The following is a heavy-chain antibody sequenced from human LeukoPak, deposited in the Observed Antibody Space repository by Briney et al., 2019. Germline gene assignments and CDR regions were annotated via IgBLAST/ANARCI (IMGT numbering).Heavy chain of an antibody. CDR1: GFTFDDHG. Sequence: PGGSLRLSCAASGFTFDDHGMSWVRQAPGKGLEWVSGINWNGGSTGYADSVKGRFTISRDNAKNSLYLQMNSLRAEDTALYYCARAIITMISSWSVAFDIWGQGTMVTVSS. CDR2: INWNGGST. D-gene: IGHD3-22*01. J-gene: IGHJ3*02. CDR3: ARAIITMISSWSVAFDI. V-gene: IGHV3-20*04.